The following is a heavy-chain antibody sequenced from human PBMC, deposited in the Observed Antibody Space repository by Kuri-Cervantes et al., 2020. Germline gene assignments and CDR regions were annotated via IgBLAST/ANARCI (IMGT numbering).Heavy chain of an antibody. CDR2: ISYDGSNK. D-gene: IGHD3-10*01. V-gene: IGHV3-30*18. CDR3: AKDWGAQEYYYGSGSYTHLDY. CDR1: GFTFSNYG. J-gene: IGHJ4*02. Sequence: GESLKTSCAASGFTFSNYGMHWVRQAPGKGLEWVAVISYDGSNKYYADSVKGRFTISRDNSKNTLYLQMNSLRAEDTAVYYCAKDWGAQEYYYGSGSYTHLDYWGQGTLVTVSS.